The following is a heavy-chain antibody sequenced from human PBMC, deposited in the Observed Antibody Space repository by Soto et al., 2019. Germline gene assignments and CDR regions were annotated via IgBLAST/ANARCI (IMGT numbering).Heavy chain of an antibody. J-gene: IGHJ3*02. V-gene: IGHV4-59*01. CDR2: IYYSGST. D-gene: IGHD5-18*01. CDR1: GGSISSYY. Sequence: QVQLQESGPGLVKPSETLSLTCTVSGGSISSYYWSWIRQPPGKGLEWIGYIYYSGSTNYNPSLKSRVTISVDTSKNQFSLKLSSVTAADTAVYYCATEDTANAFDIWGQGTKVTVSS. CDR3: ATEDTANAFDI.